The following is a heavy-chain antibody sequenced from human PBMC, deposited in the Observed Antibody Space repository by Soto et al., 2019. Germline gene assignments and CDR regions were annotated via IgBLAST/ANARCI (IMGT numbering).Heavy chain of an antibody. V-gene: IGHV3-33*01. J-gene: IGHJ4*02. CDR2: IWYDGSNK. CDR3: ARDVTTGTTGAIDY. CDR1: GFTSSSYG. D-gene: IGHD1-1*01. Sequence: QVQLVESGGGVVQPGRSLRLSCAASGFTSSSYGMHWVRQAPGKGLEWVAVIWYDGSNKYYADSVKGRFTISRDNSKNTLYLQMNSLRDEDTAVYYCARDVTTGTTGAIDYWVQGTLVTVSA.